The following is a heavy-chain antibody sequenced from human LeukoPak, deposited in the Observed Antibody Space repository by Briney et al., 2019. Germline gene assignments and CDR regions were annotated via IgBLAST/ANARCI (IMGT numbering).Heavy chain of an antibody. D-gene: IGHD3-10*01. CDR3: ARGNRYYGSGDDAFDI. CDR1: GYTFTSYY. CDR2: INPSGGST. V-gene: IGHV1-46*01. J-gene: IGHJ3*02. Sequence: ASVKVSCKASGYTFTSYYMHWVRQAPGQGLEWMGIINPSGGSTSYAQKFQGRVTMTRDMSTSTVYMELSSLRAEDTAVYYCARGNRYYGSGDDAFDIWGQGTMVTVSS.